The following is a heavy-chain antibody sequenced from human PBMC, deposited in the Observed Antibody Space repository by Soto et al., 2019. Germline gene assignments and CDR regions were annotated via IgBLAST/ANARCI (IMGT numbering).Heavy chain of an antibody. CDR1: GFTFSSYG. Sequence: GGSLRLSCAASGFTFSSYGMHWVRQAQGKGLEWVAVISYDGSNKYYADSVKGRFTISSDNSKNTLYLQMNSLRAEDTAVYYCAKPAVVTPYYYYGMDVWGQGTTVTVSS. V-gene: IGHV3-30*18. D-gene: IGHD2-21*02. CDR3: AKPAVVTPYYYYGMDV. J-gene: IGHJ6*02. CDR2: ISYDGSNK.